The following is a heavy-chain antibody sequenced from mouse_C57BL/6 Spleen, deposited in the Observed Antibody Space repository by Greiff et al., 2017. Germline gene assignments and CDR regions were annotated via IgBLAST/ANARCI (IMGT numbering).Heavy chain of an antibody. CDR2: FHPDNDET. Sequence: QVQLKQSGAELVKPGASVKMSCKASGYTFTTYPIEWMKQNHGKSLEWIGNFHPDNDETKYNEKFKGKATLTVEKSSSTVYLGRSRLTSDDSAVYDWTRGGYYGNYNYAMDYWGQGTSVTVSS. J-gene: IGHJ4*01. V-gene: IGHV1-47*01. CDR1: GYTFTTYP. CDR3: TRGGYYGNYNYAMDY. D-gene: IGHD2-1*01.